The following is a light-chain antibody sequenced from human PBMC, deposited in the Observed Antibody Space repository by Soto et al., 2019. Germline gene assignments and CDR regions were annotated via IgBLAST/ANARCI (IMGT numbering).Light chain of an antibody. CDR2: EVS. CDR3: SSYTSSSVCV. Sequence: QSALTQPASVSGSPGQSITISCTGTSSDVGGYNYVSWYQQHPGKAPKLMIYEVSNRPSGVSNRFSGSKSGNTASLTISGLQAEDEADYYCSSYTSSSVCVFGTGTKVT. CDR1: SSDVGGYNY. V-gene: IGLV2-14*01. J-gene: IGLJ1*01.